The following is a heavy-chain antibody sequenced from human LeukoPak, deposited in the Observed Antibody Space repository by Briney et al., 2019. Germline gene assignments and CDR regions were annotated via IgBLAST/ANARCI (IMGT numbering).Heavy chain of an antibody. CDR1: GGSFSGSN. Sequence: KPSETLSLTCVVYGGSFSGSNWSWIRQPPGKGLEWIGEINHVGSINYNPSLKRRVTISVDTSKNQFSLKLSSVTAADTAVYYCARTITIFGALGYFDYWGQGTLVTVSS. D-gene: IGHD3-3*01. V-gene: IGHV4-34*09. CDR2: INHVGSI. CDR3: ARTITIFGALGYFDY. J-gene: IGHJ4*02.